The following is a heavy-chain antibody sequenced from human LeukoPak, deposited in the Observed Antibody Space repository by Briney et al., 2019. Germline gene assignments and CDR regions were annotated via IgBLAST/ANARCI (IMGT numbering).Heavy chain of an antibody. J-gene: IGHJ4*02. CDR2: ISYDGSNK. D-gene: IGHD6-13*01. CDR3: ARDRYKQQLIYYFDY. V-gene: IGHV3-30-3*01. Sequence: GGSLRLSCAASGSTFSNYWMSWVRQAPGKGLEWVAVISYDGSNKYYADSVKGRFTISRDNSKNTLYLQMNSLRAEDTAVYYCARDRYKQQLIYYFDYWGQGTLVTVSS. CDR1: GSTFSNYW.